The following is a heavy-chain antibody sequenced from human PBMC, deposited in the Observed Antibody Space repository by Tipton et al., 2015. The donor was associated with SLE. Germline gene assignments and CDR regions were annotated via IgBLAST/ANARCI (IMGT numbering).Heavy chain of an antibody. D-gene: IGHD2-8*01. CDR2: INHSGST. CDR1: GGSFSDYS. CDR3: ARDCTTGVCYTTSFDY. Sequence: LRLFCAVYGGSFSDYSWSWIRQPPGKGLEWIGEINHSGSTNYNPSLKSRVTISIDTAKNQFSLRLISVTAADTAVYYCARDCTTGVCYTTSFDYWGQGTLVTVSP. J-gene: IGHJ4*02. V-gene: IGHV4-34*01.